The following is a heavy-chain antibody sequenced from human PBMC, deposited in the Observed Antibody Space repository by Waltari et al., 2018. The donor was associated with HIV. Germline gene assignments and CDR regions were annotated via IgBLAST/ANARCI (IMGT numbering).Heavy chain of an antibody. CDR2: IWYDGSNK. CDR1: GFTFSSYG. D-gene: IGHD3-10*01. Sequence: QVQLVESGGGVVQPGRSLRLSCAASGFTFSSYGMHWVRQAPGKGLEWVAVIWYDGSNKYYADSVKCRFTISRDNSKNTLYLQMNSLRAEDTAVYYCAREWFPNYYGMDVWGQGTTVTVSS. J-gene: IGHJ6*02. V-gene: IGHV3-33*01. CDR3: AREWFPNYYGMDV.